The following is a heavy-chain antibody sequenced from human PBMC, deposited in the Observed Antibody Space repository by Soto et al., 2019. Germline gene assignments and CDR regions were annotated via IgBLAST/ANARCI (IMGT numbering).Heavy chain of an antibody. D-gene: IGHD5-18*01. CDR2: ISAYNGNT. Sequence: QVQLVQSGAEVKKPGASVKVSCKASGYTFTSYGISWVRQAPGQGLEWMGWISAYNGNTNYAQKFQGRVTITADKSTSTAYMELSSLRSEDTAVYYCASTAMVIAIYYYYGMDVWGQGTTVTVSS. J-gene: IGHJ6*02. CDR1: GYTFTSYG. V-gene: IGHV1-18*01. CDR3: ASTAMVIAIYYYYGMDV.